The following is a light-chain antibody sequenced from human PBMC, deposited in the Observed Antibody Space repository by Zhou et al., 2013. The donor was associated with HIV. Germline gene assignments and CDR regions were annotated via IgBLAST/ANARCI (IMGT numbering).Light chain of an antibody. Sequence: EIVLTQSPGTLSLSPGERATLSCRASQSVNSYYLAWYQQKPGQAPRLLISGASSRATGIPDRFSGSGSGTDFTLTISRLESEDFAVYYCQQYGSSPETFGQGTKVEIK. CDR2: GAS. J-gene: IGKJ1*01. CDR1: QSVNSYY. CDR3: QQYGSSPET. V-gene: IGKV3-20*01.